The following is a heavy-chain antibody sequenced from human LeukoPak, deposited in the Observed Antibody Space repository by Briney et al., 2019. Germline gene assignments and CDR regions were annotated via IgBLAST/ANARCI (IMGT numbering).Heavy chain of an antibody. Sequence: ASVKVSCKASVYTFTGYYMHWVRQAPRQGLEWMGWINPNSGGTSYAQKFQGRVTMTRDTSISTADMELSRLRSDDTAVSYCARGKTDYDIMTGYGKWFDLWGQGTLVTVSS. D-gene: IGHD3-9*01. V-gene: IGHV1-2*02. CDR3: ARGKTDYDIMTGYGKWFDL. J-gene: IGHJ5*02. CDR2: INPNSGGT. CDR1: VYTFTGYY.